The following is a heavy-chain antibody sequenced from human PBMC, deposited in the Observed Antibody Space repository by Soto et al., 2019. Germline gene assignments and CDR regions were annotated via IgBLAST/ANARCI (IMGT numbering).Heavy chain of an antibody. J-gene: IGHJ6*03. D-gene: IGHD3-3*01. V-gene: IGHV1-46*03. CDR1: GYTFTSYY. CDR3: ARAYPDFWSGYPNYYYYYMDV. CDR2: INPSGGST. Sequence: GASVKVSCKASGYTFTSYYMHWVRQAPGQGLEWMGIINPSGGSTSYAQKFQGRVTMTRDTSTSTVCMELSSLRSEDTAVYYCARAYPDFWSGYPNYYYYYMDVWGKGTTVTVSS.